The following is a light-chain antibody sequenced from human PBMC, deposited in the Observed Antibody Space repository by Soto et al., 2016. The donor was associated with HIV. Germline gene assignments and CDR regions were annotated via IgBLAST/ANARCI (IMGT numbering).Light chain of an antibody. CDR1: KLGDKY. V-gene: IGLV3-1*01. J-gene: IGLJ1*01. Sequence: YVLTQPPSVSVSPGQTASITCSGDKLGDKYACWYQQKPGQSPVLVIYQDNRRPSGIPERFSGSNSGNTATLTISGTQAMDEADYYCQAWDTSTAVFGTGTKVTVL. CDR2: QDN. CDR3: QAWDTSTAV.